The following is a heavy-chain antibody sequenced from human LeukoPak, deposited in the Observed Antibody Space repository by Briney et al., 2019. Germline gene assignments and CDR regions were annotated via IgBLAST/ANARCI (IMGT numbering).Heavy chain of an antibody. Sequence: GGSLRLXCAASGFTFSDYYMSWIRQAPGKGLEWVSYISSSGSTIYYADSVKGRFTISRDNAKNSLYLQRNSLRAEDTAVYYCARGVYDSSGYGAFDIWGQGTMVTVSS. CDR3: ARGVYDSSGYGAFDI. J-gene: IGHJ3*02. V-gene: IGHV3-11*04. CDR2: ISSSGSTI. CDR1: GFTFSDYY. D-gene: IGHD3-22*01.